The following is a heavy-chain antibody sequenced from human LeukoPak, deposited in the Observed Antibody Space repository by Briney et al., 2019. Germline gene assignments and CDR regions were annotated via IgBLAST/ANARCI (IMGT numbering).Heavy chain of an antibody. CDR1: GYTFTGYY. CDR3: ARQGVTAAENNYFYYYVDF. CDR2: INPSGGNT. V-gene: IGHV1-46*01. J-gene: IGHJ6*03. D-gene: IGHD6-13*01. Sequence: ASVKVSCKASGYTFTGYYMHWVRQAPGQRLEWMGIINPSGGNTNYAQKFQGRVTMTTDTSTSTAYMELRSLRSDDTAVYYCARQGVTAAENNYFYYYVDFWGKGTTVTVSS.